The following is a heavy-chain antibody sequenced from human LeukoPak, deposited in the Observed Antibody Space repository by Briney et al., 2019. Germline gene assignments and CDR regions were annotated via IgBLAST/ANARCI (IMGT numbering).Heavy chain of an antibody. CDR1: GFTFSSYA. D-gene: IGHD2-15*01. CDR2: ISYDGSNK. J-gene: IGHJ4*02. CDR3: AKDPIAATSGWWGEPGGPLDY. V-gene: IGHV3-30*04. Sequence: GGSLRLSCAASGFTFSSYAMHWVRQAPGKGLEWVAAISYDGSNKYYADSVKGRFTISRDNSKNTLYLQMNSLRAEDTAVYYCAKDPIAATSGWWGEPGGPLDYWGQGTLVTVSS.